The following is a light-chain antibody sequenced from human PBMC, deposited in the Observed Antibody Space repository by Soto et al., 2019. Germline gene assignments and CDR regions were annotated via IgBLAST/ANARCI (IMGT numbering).Light chain of an antibody. Sequence: DIQITQSPSTLSASVGDRVTITCRASQSIGSWLAWYQQKPGRAPKLLIYDVSSLESGVPSRFSGSGSGTEFTLTISSLQPDDFAAYYCQQYNSYPLTFGQGTKVDIK. CDR1: QSIGSW. J-gene: IGKJ1*01. V-gene: IGKV1-5*01. CDR3: QQYNSYPLT. CDR2: DVS.